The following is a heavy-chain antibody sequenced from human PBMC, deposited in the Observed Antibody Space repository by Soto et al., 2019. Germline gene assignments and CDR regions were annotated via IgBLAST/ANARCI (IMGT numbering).Heavy chain of an antibody. J-gene: IGHJ6*02. CDR3: AKDLSIVVVPAAIPYYYYGMDV. CDR2: ISYDGSNK. CDR1: GFTFSSYG. D-gene: IGHD2-2*01. Sequence: QVQLVESGGGVVQPGRSLRLSCAASGFTFSSYGMHWVRQAPGKGLEWVAVISYDGSNKYYADSVKGRFTISRDNSKNTLYLQMNSLRAEDTAVYYCAKDLSIVVVPAAIPYYYYGMDVLGQGTTVTVSS. V-gene: IGHV3-30*18.